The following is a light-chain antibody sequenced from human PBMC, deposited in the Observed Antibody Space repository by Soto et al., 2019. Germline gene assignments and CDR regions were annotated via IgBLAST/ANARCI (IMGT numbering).Light chain of an antibody. V-gene: IGKV3-15*01. Sequence: EIVLTQSPVTLSVSPGETATLSCRASQSISGNLDWYQQKPGQTPRLLIQGASTRATGIPARFSGSGSGTEFTLTISSLQSEDFAVYYCQQYNSWPVTFGPGTKVDIK. CDR1: QSISGN. CDR2: GAS. J-gene: IGKJ3*01. CDR3: QQYNSWPVT.